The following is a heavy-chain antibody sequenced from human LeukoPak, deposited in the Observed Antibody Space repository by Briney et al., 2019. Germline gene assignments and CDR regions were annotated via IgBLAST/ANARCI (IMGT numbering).Heavy chain of an antibody. D-gene: IGHD6-6*01. CDR1: GGSISSGDYY. CDR3: ARLNSRPRYGMDI. CDR2: IYYSGST. Sequence: SQTLSLTCTVSGGSISSGDYYWSWIRQPPGKGLEWIGYIYYSGSTYYNPSLKSRVTISVDTSKNQFSLKLSPVTAADTAVYYCARLNSRPRYGMDIWGQGTTVTVSS. J-gene: IGHJ6*02. V-gene: IGHV4-30-4*01.